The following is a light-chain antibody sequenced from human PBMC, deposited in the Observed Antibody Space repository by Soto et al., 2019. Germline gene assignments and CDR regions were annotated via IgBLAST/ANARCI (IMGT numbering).Light chain of an antibody. Sequence: DIQMTQSPSSLSASVGDRVTITCRASQSISSYLNWYQQKPGKAPKLLIYAASSLQSGVPSRFSGRGTGKDFPLTISSLQPEDFATYYCQQSYSTLTFGPGTKVDIK. J-gene: IGKJ3*01. V-gene: IGKV1-39*01. CDR2: AAS. CDR1: QSISSY. CDR3: QQSYSTLT.